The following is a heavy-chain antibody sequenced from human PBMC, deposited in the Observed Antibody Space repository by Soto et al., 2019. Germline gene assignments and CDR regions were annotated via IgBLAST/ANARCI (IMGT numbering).Heavy chain of an antibody. CDR1: GDSISGSPYF. CDR2: IFYDGYT. CDR3: ARLQAAVPHY. V-gene: IGHV4-39*01. Sequence: QVQLQESGPGLVMPSETLSLTCTVSGDSISGSPYFWGWIRQPPGKRLEWIGSIFYDGYTVYTPSLTSRVTISVDTSKNQFSLKLTSVAAADTARYFCARLQAAVPHYWGQGILVTVSS. J-gene: IGHJ4*02. D-gene: IGHD6-13*01.